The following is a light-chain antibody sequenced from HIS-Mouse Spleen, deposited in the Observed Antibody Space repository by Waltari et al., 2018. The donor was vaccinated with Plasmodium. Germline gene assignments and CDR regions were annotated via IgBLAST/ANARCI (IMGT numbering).Light chain of an antibody. CDR1: PSVSSSY. V-gene: IGKV3-20*01. Sequence: EIVLTQSPGTLSLSPGERATLSSRASPSVSSSYLAWYQQKPGQAPRLLIYGASSRATGIPDRFSGSGSGTDFTLTISRLEPEDFAVYYCQQYGSSPYTFGQGTKLEIK. J-gene: IGKJ2*01. CDR2: GAS. CDR3: QQYGSSPYT.